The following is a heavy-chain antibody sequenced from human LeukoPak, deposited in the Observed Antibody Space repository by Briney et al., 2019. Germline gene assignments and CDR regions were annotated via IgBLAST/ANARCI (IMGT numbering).Heavy chain of an antibody. V-gene: IGHV1-8*01. J-gene: IGHJ5*02. CDR1: GYTFTSYD. CDR2: MNPNSGNT. Sequence: ASVKVSCKAPGYTFTSYDINWVRQATGQGLEWMGWMNPNSGNTGYAQKFQGRVTMTRNTSISTAYMELSSLRSEDTAVYYCASPVVAGTGLGESWGQGTLVTVSS. D-gene: IGHD6-19*01. CDR3: ASPVVAGTGLGES.